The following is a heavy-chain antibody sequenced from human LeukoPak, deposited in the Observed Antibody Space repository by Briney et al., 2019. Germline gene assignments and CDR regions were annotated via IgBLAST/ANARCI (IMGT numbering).Heavy chain of an antibody. J-gene: IGHJ4*02. CDR1: GVSISSSNSY. CDR2: IYYSGNT. Sequence: PSETLSLTCTVSGVSISSSNSYWGWIRQPPGKGLEWIGSIYYSGNTYYNASLKSQVSISIDTSKNQFSLKLTSVTAADTAVYYCGRGERGVDYWGQGTLVTVSS. D-gene: IGHD2-8*01. CDR3: GRGERGVDY. V-gene: IGHV4-39*01.